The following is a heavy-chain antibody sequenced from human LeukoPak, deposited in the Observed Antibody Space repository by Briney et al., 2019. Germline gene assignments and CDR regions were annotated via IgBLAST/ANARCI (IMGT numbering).Heavy chain of an antibody. CDR3: ARGEKHYDIPPWYFDY. V-gene: IGHV3-20*04. Sequence: GGSLRLSCAASGFTFDDYGMSWVRQAPGKGLEWVSGINWNGGSTSYADSVKGRFTISRDNAKNSLYLQMNSLRAEDTALYYCARGEKHYDIPPWYFDYWGQGTLVTVSS. CDR1: GFTFDDYG. CDR2: INWNGGST. D-gene: IGHD3-9*01. J-gene: IGHJ4*02.